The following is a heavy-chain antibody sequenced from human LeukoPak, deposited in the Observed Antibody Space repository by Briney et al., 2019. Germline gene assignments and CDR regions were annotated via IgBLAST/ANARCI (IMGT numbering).Heavy chain of an antibody. J-gene: IGHJ3*02. D-gene: IGHD5-12*01. CDR2: ISYDGSNK. CDR3: ARVKEASAFDI. CDR1: GFTFSSYG. Sequence: GESLRLSCAASGFTFSSYGMHWVRQAPGKGLEWVAVISYDGSNKYYADSVKGRFTISRDNAKNSLYLQMNSLRAEDTAVYYCARVKEASAFDIWGQGTMITVSS. V-gene: IGHV3-30*03.